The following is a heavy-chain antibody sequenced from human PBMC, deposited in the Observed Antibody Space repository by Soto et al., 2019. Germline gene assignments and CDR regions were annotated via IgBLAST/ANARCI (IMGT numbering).Heavy chain of an antibody. Sequence: PSDILCLTLGVPGYSISGGYCWCWLRPPPGKGLEWIGSIYHGVSTYYNPSINSRVTLSIDMTNNLVSLILNSVTAAVTAVYYCAGPPNTNLDAFDIWGQGTMVTVSS. CDR1: GYSISGGYC. J-gene: IGHJ3*02. CDR2: IYHGVST. V-gene: IGHV4-38-2*01. D-gene: IGHD2-8*01. CDR3: AGPPNTNLDAFDI.